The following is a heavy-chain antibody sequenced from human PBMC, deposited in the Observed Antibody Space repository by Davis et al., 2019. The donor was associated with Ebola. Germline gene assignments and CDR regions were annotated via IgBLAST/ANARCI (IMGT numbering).Heavy chain of an antibody. J-gene: IGHJ6*02. CDR2: ISGSGGST. D-gene: IGHD3-10*01. CDR3: AKAFGIYGSGSNYYGMDV. CDR1: GFTFSSYS. Sequence: GESLKISCAASGFTFSSYSMNWVRQAPGKGLEWVSAISGSGGSTYYADSVKGRFTISRDNSKNTLYRQMNSLRAEDTAVYYCAKAFGIYGSGSNYYGMDVWGQGTTVTVSS. V-gene: IGHV3-23*01.